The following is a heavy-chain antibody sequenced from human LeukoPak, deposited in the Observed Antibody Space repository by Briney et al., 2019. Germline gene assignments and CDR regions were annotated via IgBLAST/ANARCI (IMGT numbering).Heavy chain of an antibody. J-gene: IGHJ4*02. Sequence: ASVKVSCKASGYTFTSYGISWVRQAPGQGLEWMGWISAYNGNTNYAQKLQGRVTMTTDTSTSTAYMELRSLRSDDTTVYYCARVLAAAGSYGNWGQGTLVTVSS. CDR1: GYTFTSYG. V-gene: IGHV1-18*01. CDR3: ARVLAAAGSYGN. D-gene: IGHD6-13*01. CDR2: ISAYNGNT.